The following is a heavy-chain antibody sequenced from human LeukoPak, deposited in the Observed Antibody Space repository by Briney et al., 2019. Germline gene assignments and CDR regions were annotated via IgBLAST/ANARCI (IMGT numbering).Heavy chain of an antibody. D-gene: IGHD6-19*01. CDR2: VSWDGGST. CDR3: ARDIAVAGNFDY. CDR1: GFDFDDFA. V-gene: IGHV3-43D*03. Sequence: GGSLRLSCAASGFDFDDFAMHWVRQAPGKGLEWISLVSWDGGSTYYSDSVKGRFTISRDNSKNSLSLQMNSLRAEDTALYYCARDIAVAGNFDYWGQGTLVTVSS. J-gene: IGHJ4*02.